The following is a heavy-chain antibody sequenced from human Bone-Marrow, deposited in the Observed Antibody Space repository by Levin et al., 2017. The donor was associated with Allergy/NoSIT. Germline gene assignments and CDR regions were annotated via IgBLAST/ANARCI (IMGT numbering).Heavy chain of an antibody. D-gene: IGHD3-3*01. V-gene: IGHV3-9*01. CDR1: GFTFDDYA. CDR2: ISWNSGSI. CDR3: AKDTIFELGNRREGVFDV. J-gene: IGHJ3*01. Sequence: SLKISCAASGFTFDDYAMHWVRQAPGKGLEWVSGISWNSGSIGYADSVKGRFTISRDNAKNSLYLQMNSLRPEDTAFYYCAKDTIFELGNRREGVFDVWGHGTMVIVSS.